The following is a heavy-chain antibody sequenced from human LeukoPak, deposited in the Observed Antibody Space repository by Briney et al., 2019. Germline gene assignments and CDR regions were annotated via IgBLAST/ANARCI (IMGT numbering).Heavy chain of an antibody. J-gene: IGHJ4*02. V-gene: IGHV3-23*01. CDR1: GFTFSSYA. Sequence: PGWSLRLSCAASGFTFSSYAMSWVRQAPGKGLEWVSTISGSGGSTYYADSVKGRFTISRDNSKNTLYLQMNSLRAEDTAVYYCAKQGSGYDNGGYRDYWGQGTLVTVSS. CDR2: ISGSGGST. D-gene: IGHD3-22*01. CDR3: AKQGSGYDNGGYRDY.